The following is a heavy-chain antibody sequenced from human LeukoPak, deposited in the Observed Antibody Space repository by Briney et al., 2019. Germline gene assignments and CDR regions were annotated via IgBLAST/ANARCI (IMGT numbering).Heavy chain of an antibody. CDR3: ATSSSSLEYFHP. Sequence: PSETLSLTCTVSGGSMRGYYCSWIRQPPGKGLEWIAYINYSGSTNSNPSLNSRVALSVDTYKTQFSLKLSSVTAADTAVYYCATSSSSLEYFHPWGQGTLVIVSS. D-gene: IGHD2-2*01. CDR2: INYSGST. V-gene: IGHV4-59*01. CDR1: GGSMRGYY. J-gene: IGHJ5*02.